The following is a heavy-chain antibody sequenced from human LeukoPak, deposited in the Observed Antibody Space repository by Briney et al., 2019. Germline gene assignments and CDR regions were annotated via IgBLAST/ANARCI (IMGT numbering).Heavy chain of an antibody. V-gene: IGHV3-23*01. J-gene: IGHJ4*02. CDR2: ISRNGDNT. Sequence: GGSLRLSCAASGFTFSTYAMSWVRQAPGKGLEWVSPISRNGDNTFYADSVKGRFTISRDNSKNTLYLQVNSLRAEDTAVNYCAKAKSYYSNYDYWGQGTLVTVSS. CDR3: AKAKSYYSNYDY. D-gene: IGHD4-11*01. CDR1: GFTFSTYA.